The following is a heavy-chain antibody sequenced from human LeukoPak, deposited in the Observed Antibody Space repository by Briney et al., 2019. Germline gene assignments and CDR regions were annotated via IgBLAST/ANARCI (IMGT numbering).Heavy chain of an antibody. CDR2: IKSKTDGGTT. CDR3: AKSLYPDAFDI. V-gene: IGHV3-15*05. J-gene: IGHJ3*02. Sequence: AGGSLRLSCAASGFTFSNAWMSWVRQAPGKGLEWVGRIKSKTDGGTTDYAAPVKGRFTISRDNSKNTLFLQMISLRDEDTAVYYCAKSLYPDAFDIWGQGTMVTVS. CDR1: GFTFSNAW. D-gene: IGHD2-8*01.